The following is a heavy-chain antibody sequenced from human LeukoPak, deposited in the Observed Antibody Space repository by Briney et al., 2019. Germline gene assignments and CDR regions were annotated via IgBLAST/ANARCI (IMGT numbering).Heavy chain of an antibody. CDR3: ARSNMVRGVRALDY. Sequence: SETLSLTCAVYGGSFSGYYWSWIRQPPGKGLEWIGEINHSGSTNYNPSLKSRVTISVDTSKNQFSQKLSSVTAADTAVYYCARSNMVRGVRALDYWGQGTLVTVSS. D-gene: IGHD3-10*01. V-gene: IGHV4-34*01. CDR1: GGSFSGYY. CDR2: INHSGST. J-gene: IGHJ4*02.